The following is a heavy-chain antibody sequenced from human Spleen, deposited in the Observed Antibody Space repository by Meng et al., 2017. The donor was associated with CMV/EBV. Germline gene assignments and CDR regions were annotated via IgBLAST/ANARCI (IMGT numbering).Heavy chain of an antibody. D-gene: IGHD2-2*02. CDR2: IYYSGST. CDR3: ASTTVGYCSSTSCYTRWFDP. V-gene: IGHV4-39*07. CDR1: GGSISSSSYY. Sequence: SETLSLTCTVSGGSISSSSYYWVWIRQPPGKGLEWIGSIYYSGSTYYNPSLKSRVTISVYTSQNQFSLKLSSVTAADTAVYYCASTTVGYCSSTSCYTRWFDPWGQGTLVTVSS. J-gene: IGHJ5*02.